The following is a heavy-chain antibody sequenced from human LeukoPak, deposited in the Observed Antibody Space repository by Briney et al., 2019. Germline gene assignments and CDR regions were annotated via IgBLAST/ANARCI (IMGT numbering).Heavy chain of an antibody. CDR3: ARDLGITGTRGY. D-gene: IGHD1-20*01. J-gene: IGHJ4*02. CDR1: GFNFGDYY. CDR2: IKQDGSEK. Sequence: PGGSLRLSCAASGFNFGDYYMSWIRQAPGKGLEWVANIKQDGSEKYYVDSVKGRFTISRDNAKNSLYLQMNSLRAEDTAVYYCARDLGITGTRGYWGQGTLVTVSS. V-gene: IGHV3-7*01.